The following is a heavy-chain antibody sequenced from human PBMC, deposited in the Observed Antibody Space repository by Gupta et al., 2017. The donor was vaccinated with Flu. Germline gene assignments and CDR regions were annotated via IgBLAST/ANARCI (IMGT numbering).Heavy chain of an antibody. J-gene: IGHJ5*02. Sequence: ISRSNYYWGWIRQPPGKGLEWIGSVFYTGTTYYNPSLKSRVTIAVDTSKNQFSLKLSSVTAADTAVYYCASYGDYVSLGDHWGQGTLVTVSS. CDR3: ASYGDYVSLGDH. CDR1: ISRSNYY. CDR2: VFYTGTT. D-gene: IGHD4-17*01. V-gene: IGHV4-39*01.